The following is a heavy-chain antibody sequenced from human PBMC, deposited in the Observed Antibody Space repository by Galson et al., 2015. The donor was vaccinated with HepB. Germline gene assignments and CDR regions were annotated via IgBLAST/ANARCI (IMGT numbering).Heavy chain of an antibody. V-gene: IGHV3-64D*09. CDR1: GFTFSIYV. D-gene: IGHD1-26*01. CDR3: VKDPSGSSWWGWFDP. CDR2: ISSNGGST. J-gene: IGHJ5*02. Sequence: SLRLSCAASGFTFSIYVMHWVRQAPGKGLEYVSAISSNGGSTYYADSMKGRFTISRDNSKNTLYLQMSSLRTEDTAVYYCVKDPSGSSWWGWFDPWGQGTLVTVSS.